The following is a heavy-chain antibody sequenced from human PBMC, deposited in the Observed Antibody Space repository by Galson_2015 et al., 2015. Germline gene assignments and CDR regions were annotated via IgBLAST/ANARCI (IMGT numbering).Heavy chain of an antibody. D-gene: IGHD6-13*01. J-gene: IGHJ4*02. CDR3: IAAAGIPYNIDY. Sequence: SLRLSCAASGFTFSNAWMSWVRQAPGKGLEWVGRIKSKTDGGTTDYAAPVKGRFTISRDDSKNTLYLQMNSLKTEDTAVYYCIAAAGIPYNIDYWGQGTLVTVSS. CDR1: GFTFSNAW. CDR2: IKSKTDGGTT. V-gene: IGHV3-15*01.